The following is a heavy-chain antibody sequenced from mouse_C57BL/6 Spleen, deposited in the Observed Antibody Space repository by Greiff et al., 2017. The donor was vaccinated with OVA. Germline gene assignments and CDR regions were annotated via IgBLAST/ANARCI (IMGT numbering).Heavy chain of an antibody. CDR2: INPSNGGT. J-gene: IGHJ1*03. V-gene: IGHV1-53*01. CDR1: GYTFTSYW. D-gene: IGHD4-1*01. Sequence: QVQLKQSGTELVKPGASVKLSCKASGYTFTSYWMHWVKQRPGQGLEWIGNINPSNGGTNYNEKFKSKATLTVDKSSSTAYMQLSSLTSEDSAVYYCARELGQGYFDVWGTGTTVTVSS. CDR3: ARELGQGYFDV.